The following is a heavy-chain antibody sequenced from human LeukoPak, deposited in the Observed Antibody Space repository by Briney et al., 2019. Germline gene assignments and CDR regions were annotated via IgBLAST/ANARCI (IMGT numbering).Heavy chain of an antibody. CDR1: GFTFSSYS. CDR2: ISSSSSYI. CDR3: ARGVTIFGVVIPRWFDP. Sequence: GGSLRLSCAASGFTFSSYSMNWVRQAPGKGLECVSSISSSSSYIYYADSVKGRFTISRDNAKNSLYLQMNSLRAEDTAVYYCARGVTIFGVVIPRWFDPWGQGTLVTVSS. D-gene: IGHD3-3*01. V-gene: IGHV3-21*01. J-gene: IGHJ5*02.